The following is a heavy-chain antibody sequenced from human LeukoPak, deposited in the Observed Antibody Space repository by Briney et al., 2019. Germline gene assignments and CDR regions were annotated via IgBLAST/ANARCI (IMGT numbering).Heavy chain of an antibody. D-gene: IGHD6-13*01. CDR3: ARVGSSSWYSSIYYYYGMDV. V-gene: IGHV3-66*01. J-gene: IGHJ6*02. CDR2: IYSGGST. Sequence: GGSLRLSCAASGFTFSSYSMNWVRQAPGKGLEWVSVIYSGGSTYYADSVKGRFTISRDNSKNTLYLQMNSLRAEDTAVYYCARVGSSSWYSSIYYYYGMDVWGQGTTVTVSS. CDR1: GFTFSSYS.